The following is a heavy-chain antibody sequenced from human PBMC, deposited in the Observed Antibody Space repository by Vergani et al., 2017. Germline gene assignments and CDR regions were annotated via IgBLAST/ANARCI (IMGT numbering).Heavy chain of an antibody. Sequence: EVQLVETGGGLIQPGGSLRLSCAASGFTFDDYAMHWVRQAPGKGLEWVSGISWNSGSIGYADSVKGRFTISRDNAKNSLYLQMNSLRAEDTALYYCAKDEVDTAMGRIDYWGQGTLVTVSS. CDR3: AKDEVDTAMGRIDY. V-gene: IGHV3-9*01. CDR1: GFTFDDYA. D-gene: IGHD5-18*01. J-gene: IGHJ4*02. CDR2: ISWNSGSI.